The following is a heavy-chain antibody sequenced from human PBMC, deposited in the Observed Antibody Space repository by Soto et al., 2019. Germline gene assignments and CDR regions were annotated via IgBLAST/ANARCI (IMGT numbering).Heavy chain of an antibody. CDR1: GYTFTSYG. V-gene: IGHV1-18*01. D-gene: IGHD6-19*01. CDR3: ARDRPSGAVAGTGVRGHHY. CDR2: ISAYNGNT. J-gene: IGHJ4*02. Sequence: ASVKVSCKASGYTFTSYGISWVRQAPGQGLEWMGWISAYNGNTKYAQKFQGRVTMTTDTSTSTAYMELRSLRSDDTAVSYCARDRPSGAVAGTGVRGHHYCGQGTLVTVSS.